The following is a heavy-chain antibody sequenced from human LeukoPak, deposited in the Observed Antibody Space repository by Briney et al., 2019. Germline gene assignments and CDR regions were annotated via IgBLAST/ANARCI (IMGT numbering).Heavy chain of an antibody. CDR1: GFTFSSYE. V-gene: IGHV3-48*03. CDR2: ISSSGSTI. D-gene: IGHD6-6*01. Sequence: PGGSLRLSCAASGFTFSSYEMNWVRQAPGKGLEWVSYISSSGSTIYYADSVKGRFTISRDNAKNSLYLQMNSLRAEDTAVYYCASDLSIAARGGIWGQGTMVTVSS. J-gene: IGHJ3*02. CDR3: ASDLSIAARGGI.